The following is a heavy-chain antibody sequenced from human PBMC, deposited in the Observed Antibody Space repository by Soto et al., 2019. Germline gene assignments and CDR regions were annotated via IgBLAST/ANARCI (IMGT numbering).Heavy chain of an antibody. V-gene: IGHV3-30*19. CDR3: VRDDDNLDNGLDH. D-gene: IGHD1-1*01. J-gene: IGHJ4*02. Sequence: QVQLVESGGGVVQPGGSLRLSCTASGFTFSSYGMYWVRQAPGKGLQWVAVIPHDGTYQYYLDSVKGRFTISRDNSKDTLYLQMNSLRVEDTAVYYCVRDDDNLDNGLDHWGQGTLVTVSS. CDR1: GFTFSSYG. CDR2: IPHDGTYQ.